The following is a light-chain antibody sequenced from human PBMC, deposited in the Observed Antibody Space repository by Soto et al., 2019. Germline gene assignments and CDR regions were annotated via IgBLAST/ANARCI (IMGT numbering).Light chain of an antibody. CDR1: SSNIGRNT. Sequence: LDQPPPASGAPGRRGTLSFFGSSSNIGRNTVNWYQQLPGTAPKVLIYSNNQRPSGVPDRLSGSKSGTSASLAISGLQSEDEADYYCAAWDDSLNAVVFGGGTKVTVL. CDR2: SNN. J-gene: IGLJ2*01. V-gene: IGLV1-44*01. CDR3: AAWDDSLNAVV.